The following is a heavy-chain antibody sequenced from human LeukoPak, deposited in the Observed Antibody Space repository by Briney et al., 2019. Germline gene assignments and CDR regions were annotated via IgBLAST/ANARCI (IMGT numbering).Heavy chain of an antibody. CDR3: ARVGSNNWYGWFYP. CDR1: GGSISRSYYY. J-gene: IGHJ5*02. D-gene: IGHD6-13*01. Sequence: SETLSLTCTVSGGSISRSYYYSGWIRQPPGKGLEWIGNIRYGVSTYYNPSLKSRVTISVDTSKNHFSLSLSSVTAADTAVYYCARVGSNNWYGWFYPWGQGTLVTVSS. CDR2: IRYGVST. V-gene: IGHV4-39*02.